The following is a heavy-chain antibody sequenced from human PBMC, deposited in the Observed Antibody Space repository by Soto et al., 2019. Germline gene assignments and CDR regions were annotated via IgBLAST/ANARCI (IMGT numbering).Heavy chain of an antibody. V-gene: IGHV3-33*01. CDR3: ARDLNNGRHSSSYDY. D-gene: IGHD6-13*01. CDR1: GFTFSSYG. Sequence: PGGSLRLSCAASGFTFSSYGMHWVRQAPGKGLEWVAVIWYDGSNKYYADSVKGRFTISRDNSKNTLYLQMNSLRAEDTAVYYCARDLNNGRHSSSYDYRGQGTLVTVSS. CDR2: IWYDGSNK. J-gene: IGHJ4*02.